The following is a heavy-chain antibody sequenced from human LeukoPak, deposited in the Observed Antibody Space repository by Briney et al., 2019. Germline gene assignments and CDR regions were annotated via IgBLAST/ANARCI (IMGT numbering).Heavy chain of an antibody. D-gene: IGHD6-13*01. CDR2: ISSSSSYI. CDR1: GFTFSSYS. Sequence: PGGSLRLSCAASGFTFSSYSMNWVRQAPGKGLEWVSSISSSSSYIYYADSVKGRLTISRDNAKNSLYLQMNSLRAEDTAVYYCARVVNSSWYYFDYWGQGTLVTVSS. V-gene: IGHV3-21*01. CDR3: ARVVNSSWYYFDY. J-gene: IGHJ4*02.